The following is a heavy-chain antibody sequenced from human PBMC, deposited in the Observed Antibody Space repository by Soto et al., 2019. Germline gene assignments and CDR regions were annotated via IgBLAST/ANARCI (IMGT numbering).Heavy chain of an antibody. V-gene: IGHV4-30-4*01. CDR1: GGSISSGDYY. Sequence: SATLSLTCTVSGGSISSGDYYWRWIRQPPGKGLEWIGYIYYSGSTYYNPSLKSRVTISVDTSKNQFSLKLSSVTAADTAVYYCARGVGGDIVLVPAAEWFDPWGQGTLVTVS. D-gene: IGHD2-2*01. J-gene: IGHJ5*02. CDR2: IYYSGST. CDR3: ARGVGGDIVLVPAAEWFDP.